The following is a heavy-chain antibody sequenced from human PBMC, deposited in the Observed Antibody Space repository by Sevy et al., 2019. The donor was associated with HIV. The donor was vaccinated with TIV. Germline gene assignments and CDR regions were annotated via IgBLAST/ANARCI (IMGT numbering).Heavy chain of an antibody. CDR2: ISGSGGST. CDR3: AKGNGSGYYYVVDAFDI. J-gene: IGHJ3*02. V-gene: IGHV3-23*01. Sequence: GGSLRLSCAASGFTFSSYAMSWVRQAPGKGLEWVSAISGSGGSTYYADSVKGRFTISRDNSKNTLYLQMNSLRAEDTAVYYCAKGNGSGYYYVVDAFDIWGQGTMSPSPQ. CDR1: GFTFSSYA. D-gene: IGHD3-22*01.